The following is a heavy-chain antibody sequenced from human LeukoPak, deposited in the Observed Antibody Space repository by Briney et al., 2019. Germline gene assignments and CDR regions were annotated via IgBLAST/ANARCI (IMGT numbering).Heavy chain of an antibody. J-gene: IGHJ6*02. V-gene: IGHV5-51*01. CDR1: GYSFTSYW. CDR3: ARKGYCTSSRCHYGMDV. CDR2: IYPGDSDI. D-gene: IGHD2-2*01. Sequence: GFGYSFTSYWIAWVRQLPGKGLEWMGIIYPGDSDIRYGPSFQGQVTISADKSENTAYLQWSSLKASDTAIYYCARKGYCTSSRCHYGMDVWGQGTTVTVSS.